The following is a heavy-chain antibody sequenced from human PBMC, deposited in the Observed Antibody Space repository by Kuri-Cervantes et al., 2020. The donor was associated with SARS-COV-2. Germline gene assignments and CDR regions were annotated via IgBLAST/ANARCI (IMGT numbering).Heavy chain of an antibody. CDR2: INSDGSST. Sequence: GGSLRLSCAASGFTFSSYAMHWVRQAPGKGLVWVSRINSDGSSTSYADSVKGRFTISRDNAKNTLYLQMNSPRAGDTAVYYCAREPGGTFDYWGQGTLVTVSS. CDR1: GFTFSSYA. D-gene: IGHD3-16*01. CDR3: AREPGGTFDY. J-gene: IGHJ4*02. V-gene: IGHV3-74*01.